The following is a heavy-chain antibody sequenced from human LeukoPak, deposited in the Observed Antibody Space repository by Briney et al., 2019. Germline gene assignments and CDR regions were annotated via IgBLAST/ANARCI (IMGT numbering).Heavy chain of an antibody. V-gene: IGHV3-7*01. CDR2: MNQDGSAI. D-gene: IGHD1-1*01. J-gene: IGHJ6*02. CDR3: ATYINWVAGDV. CDR1: GFTFSNYA. Sequence: GGSLRLSCAASGFTFSNYAMHWVRQAPGKGLDWVASMNQDGSAISYVDSVKGRFTISRDNAKNSLYLQMNSLRAEDTAVYYCATYINWVAGDVWGQGTTATVSS.